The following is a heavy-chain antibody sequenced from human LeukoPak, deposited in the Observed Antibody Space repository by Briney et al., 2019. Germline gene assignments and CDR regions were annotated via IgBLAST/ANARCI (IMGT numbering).Heavy chain of an antibody. CDR3: VKDNYADYASGGVDWYFDL. J-gene: IGHJ2*01. CDR2: VSPSGDIA. CDR1: EFHFSTHG. V-gene: IGHV3-23*01. Sequence: PGGTLRLSCAASEFHFSTHGMNWVRQAPGKGLEWVSGVSPSGDIAYYADSVRGRFTISRDNSKNTLFLDMNNMRADDTAVYFCVKDNYADYASGGVDWYFDLWGRGTLVTVSS. D-gene: IGHD4-17*01.